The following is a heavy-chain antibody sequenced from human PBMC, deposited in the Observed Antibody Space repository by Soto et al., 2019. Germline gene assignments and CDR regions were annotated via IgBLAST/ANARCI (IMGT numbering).Heavy chain of an antibody. CDR2: IIPILGIA. CDR1: GGTFSSYT. J-gene: IGHJ3*02. V-gene: IGHV1-69*04. Sequence: SVKVSCKASGGTFSSYTISWVRQAPGQGLEWLGRIIPILGIANYAQKFQGRVTITADKSTSTAYMELSSLRSEDTAVYYCARDVVDIVVVPAAQNDAFDIRGQGTMVTVSS. CDR3: ARDVVDIVVVPAAQNDAFDI. D-gene: IGHD2-2*03.